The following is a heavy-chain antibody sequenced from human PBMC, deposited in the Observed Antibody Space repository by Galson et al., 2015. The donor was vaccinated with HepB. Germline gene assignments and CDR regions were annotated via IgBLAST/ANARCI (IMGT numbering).Heavy chain of an antibody. J-gene: IGHJ2*01. V-gene: IGHV4-59*02. Sequence: SETLSLTCTVSGGSVINYYWIWIRQPPGKGLEWMGYIHYSGTTNYNPSLKSRVTISVDTSKNQFSLKLSSVTAADTAVYYCARDVDYDSSGQRGLSDWYFDLWGRGTLVTVSS. CDR3: ARDVDYDSSGQRGLSDWYFDL. CDR1: GGSVINYY. CDR2: IHYSGTT. D-gene: IGHD3-22*01.